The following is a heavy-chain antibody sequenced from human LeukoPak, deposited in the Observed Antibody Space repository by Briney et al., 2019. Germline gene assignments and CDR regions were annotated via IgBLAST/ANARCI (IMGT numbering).Heavy chain of an antibody. CDR2: ISYDGSNK. CDR1: GFTFSSYA. V-gene: IGHV3-30-3*01. D-gene: IGHD3-3*01. CDR3: ARGASITIFGVLITPLDY. J-gene: IGHJ4*02. Sequence: GGSLRLSCAASGFTFSSYAMSWVRQAPGKGLEWVAVISYDGSNKYYADSVKGRFTISRDNAKNSLYLQMNSLRAEDTAVYYCARGASITIFGVLITPLDYWGQGTLVTVSS.